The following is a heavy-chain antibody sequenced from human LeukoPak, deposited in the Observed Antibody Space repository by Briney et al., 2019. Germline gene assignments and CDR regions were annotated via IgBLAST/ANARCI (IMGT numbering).Heavy chain of an antibody. V-gene: IGHV3-23*01. J-gene: IGHJ5*02. CDR2: ISANGANT. D-gene: IGHD3-3*01. CDR3: AKVGDFWSGSRWFDP. Sequence: PGGSLRLSCAASGFTFDNYGMTWVRQAPGKGLEWVSLISANGANTYLADSVKGRFTISRDNSKNTLYLQMNSLRAEDTAVYYCAKVGDFWSGSRWFDPWGQGTLVTVSS. CDR1: GFTFDNYG.